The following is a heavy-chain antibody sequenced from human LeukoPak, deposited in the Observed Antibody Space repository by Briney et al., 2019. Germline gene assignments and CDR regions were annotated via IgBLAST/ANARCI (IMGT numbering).Heavy chain of an antibody. J-gene: IGHJ4*02. CDR3: ARVDPYYDILTGYYMGSVDY. D-gene: IGHD3-9*01. Sequence: ASVEVSCKASGYTFTSYGISWVRQAPGQGLEGMGWISAYNGNTNYAQKLQGRVTMTTDTSTSTAYMELRSLRSDDTAVYYCARVDPYYDILTGYYMGSVDYWGQGTLVTVSS. V-gene: IGHV1-18*01. CDR1: GYTFTSYG. CDR2: ISAYNGNT.